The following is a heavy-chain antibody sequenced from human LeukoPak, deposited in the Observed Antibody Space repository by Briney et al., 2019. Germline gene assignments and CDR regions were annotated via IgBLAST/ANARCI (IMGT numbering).Heavy chain of an antibody. D-gene: IGHD3-10*01. CDR2: IYHSGST. J-gene: IGHJ5*02. CDR3: ARDLPEGVRGVIKGGWFDP. Sequence: SETLSLTCTVSGGSISSGGYYWSWIRQPPGKGLEWIGYIYHSGSTYYNPSLKSRVTISVDRSKNQFSLKLSSVTAADTAVYYCARDLPEGVRGVIKGGWFDPWGQGTLVTVSS. V-gene: IGHV4-30-2*01. CDR1: GGSISSGGYY.